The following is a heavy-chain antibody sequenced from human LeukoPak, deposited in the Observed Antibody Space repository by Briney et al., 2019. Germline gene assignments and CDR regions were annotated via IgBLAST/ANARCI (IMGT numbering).Heavy chain of an antibody. V-gene: IGHV1-46*01. CDR2: INPSGGST. Sequence: ASVKVSCKASGYTFTSYYMHWVRQAPGQGLEWMGIINPSGGSTSYAQKFQGRVTMTRDTSTSTVYMELSSLRSEDTAVYYCAGRPNPGIAVAVADYWGQGTLVTVSS. CDR3: AGRPNPGIAVAVADY. D-gene: IGHD6-19*01. CDR1: GYTFTSYY. J-gene: IGHJ4*02.